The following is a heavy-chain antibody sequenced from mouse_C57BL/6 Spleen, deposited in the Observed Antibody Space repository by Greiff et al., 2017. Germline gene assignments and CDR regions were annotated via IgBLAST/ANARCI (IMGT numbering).Heavy chain of an antibody. CDR2: IHPNSGST. CDR1: GYTFTSYW. D-gene: IGHD2-4*01. CDR3: ARSDDYDEEGY. V-gene: IGHV1-64*01. Sequence: QVQLQQPGAELVKPGASVKLSCKASGYTFTSYWMHWVKQRPGQGLEWIGMIHPNSGSTNYNEKFKSKATLTVDKSSSTAYMQLSSLTSEDSAVYYCARSDDYDEEGYWGQGTTLTVSS. J-gene: IGHJ2*01.